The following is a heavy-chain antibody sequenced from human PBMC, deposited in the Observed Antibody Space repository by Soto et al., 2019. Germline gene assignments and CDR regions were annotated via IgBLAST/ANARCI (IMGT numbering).Heavy chain of an antibody. CDR1: GFIFTSSA. CDR3: TTDSYSTMIVVRFDY. CDR2: ISGSGGST. D-gene: IGHD3-22*01. J-gene: IGHJ4*01. Sequence: GGSLRLSCAASGFIFTSSALSWVRQAPGKGLEWVSTISGSGGSTYYADSVKGRFTISRDSSKNTLYLQMNSLRADDTALYYCTTDSYSTMIVVRFDYWGHGTLVTVSS. V-gene: IGHV3-23*01.